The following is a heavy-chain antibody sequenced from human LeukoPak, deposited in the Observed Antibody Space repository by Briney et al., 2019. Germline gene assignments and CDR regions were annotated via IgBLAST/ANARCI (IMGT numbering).Heavy chain of an antibody. Sequence: GGSLRLTCKASGFTFSNYAMNWVRQAPGKGLEWVSSITSVSSYKYYADSVRGRFTISRDNAKNSLFLQMNSLRAEDTAIYYCARDPTADDYWGQGTLVTVSS. D-gene: IGHD2-2*01. CDR2: ITSVSSYK. J-gene: IGHJ4*02. CDR3: ARDPTADDY. CDR1: GFTFSNYA. V-gene: IGHV3-21*01.